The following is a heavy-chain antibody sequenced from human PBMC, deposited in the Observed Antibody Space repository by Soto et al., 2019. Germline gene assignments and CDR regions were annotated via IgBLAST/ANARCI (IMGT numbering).Heavy chain of an antibody. V-gene: IGHV3-23*01. J-gene: IGHJ4*02. CDR1: GFTFSTYA. CDR2: ISVDSTA. CDR3: VKPRHGYNILDN. D-gene: IGHD5-12*01. Sequence: GGSLRLSCAASGFTFSTYAMTWVRQAPGRGLEWVSAISVDSTAHYTDSVKGRFTVSRDNSKNTLYLQMNSLRAEDTAIYFCVKPRHGYNILDNWGQGTLVTVSS.